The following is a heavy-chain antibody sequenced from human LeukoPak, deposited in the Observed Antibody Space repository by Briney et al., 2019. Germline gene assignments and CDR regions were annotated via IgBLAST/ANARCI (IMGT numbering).Heavy chain of an antibody. Sequence: GSLRLSCAASRFTFNSYAMSWVRQPPGKGLEWIGEINHSGSTNYNPSLKSRVTISVDTSKNQFSLKLNSVTAADTAVYYCARGVSSGYFTSWGQGTLVTVSS. CDR1: RFTFNSYA. D-gene: IGHD3-22*01. CDR2: INHSGST. V-gene: IGHV4-34*01. J-gene: IGHJ4*02. CDR3: ARGVSSGYFTS.